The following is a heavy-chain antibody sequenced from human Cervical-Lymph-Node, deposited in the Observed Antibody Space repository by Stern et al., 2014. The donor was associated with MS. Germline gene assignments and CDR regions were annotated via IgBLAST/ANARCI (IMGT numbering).Heavy chain of an antibody. V-gene: IGHV3-9*01. Sequence: EVKLVESGGGLVQPGKSLRLSCVASGFIFDDYAMHWVRQVPGKAPEWVSGIDWNSGRILYADSVKGRFTTSRDNAKNSLYLQMNSLRTDDTALYYCARVRVGANDFWGQGTLVTVSS. CDR1: GFIFDDYA. D-gene: IGHD1-26*01. CDR2: IDWNSGRI. CDR3: ARVRVGANDF. J-gene: IGHJ4*02.